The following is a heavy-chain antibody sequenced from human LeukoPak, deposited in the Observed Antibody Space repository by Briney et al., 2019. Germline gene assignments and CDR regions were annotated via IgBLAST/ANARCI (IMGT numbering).Heavy chain of an antibody. Sequence: VASVKVSCKASGGTFSSYAISWVRQAPGQGLEWMGGIIPIFGTANYAQKFQGRVTITADESTSTAYMELSSLRSEDTAVYYCARNQKKYSSGWWSFYYYYYYGMDVWGQGTTVTVSS. D-gene: IGHD6-19*01. V-gene: IGHV1-69*13. J-gene: IGHJ6*02. CDR2: IIPIFGTA. CDR1: GGTFSSYA. CDR3: ARNQKKYSSGWWSFYYYYYYGMDV.